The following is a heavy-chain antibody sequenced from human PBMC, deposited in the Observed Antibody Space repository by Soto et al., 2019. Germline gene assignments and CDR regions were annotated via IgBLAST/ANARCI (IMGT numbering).Heavy chain of an antibody. J-gene: IGHJ4*02. CDR2: SSDYNGNT. D-gene: IGHD6-6*01. V-gene: IGHV1-18*01. Sequence: QVQLVQSGAAVKKPGASVQVSCKASGYTFTSYGISWVRQAPGQGLEWMGWSSDYNGNTNYAHKPQGRVTMTTDTSTNSANMELRGMRSVDTAVYDCSSGGREGGIAARPDFDYWGQGTLVTVSS. CDR3: SSGGREGGIAARPDFDY. CDR1: GYTFTSYG.